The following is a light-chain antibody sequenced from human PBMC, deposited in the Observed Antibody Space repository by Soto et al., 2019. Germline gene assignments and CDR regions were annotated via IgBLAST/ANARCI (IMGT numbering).Light chain of an antibody. J-gene: IGKJ3*01. V-gene: IGKV1-5*03. CDR1: QNIVTW. CDR2: KAS. Sequence: DIRMTQSPATLSASVGDRVTITCRASQNIVTWLAWYQHKPGKAPKLLIYKASTLESGVPSRFSGSGSGTEFTLTISSLQPDDFATYYCQQSNSYSTFGPGTKVEIK. CDR3: QQSNSYST.